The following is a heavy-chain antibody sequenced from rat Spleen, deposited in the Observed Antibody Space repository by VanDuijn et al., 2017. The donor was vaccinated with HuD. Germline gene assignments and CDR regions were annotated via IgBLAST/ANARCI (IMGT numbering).Heavy chain of an antibody. V-gene: IGHV2-45*01. CDR2: MWSGGST. D-gene: IGHD1-6*01. J-gene: IGHJ4*01. CDR1: GFSLTSYN. CDR3: ARDPKGLRSGVMDA. Sequence: QVQLMESGPGLVQPSETLSLTCTVSGFSLTSYNVHWVRQSPGKGLEWMGVMWSGGSTDYNSALKSRLSISRDTSKNQVFLKMNSLQSEDTTTYYCARDPKGLRSGVMDAWGQGASVTVSS.